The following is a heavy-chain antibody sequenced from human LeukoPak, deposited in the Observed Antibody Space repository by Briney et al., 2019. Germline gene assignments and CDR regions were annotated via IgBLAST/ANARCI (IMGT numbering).Heavy chain of an antibody. Sequence: PGGSLRLSCAASGFTVSSNYMTWVRQAPGKGLEWVSIIYSGGTTYYADSVKGRFAVSRDNSKNTLYLQMNSLRAEDTAVYYCAASGTYSRGRDYWGQGTLVTVSS. CDR2: IYSGGTT. J-gene: IGHJ4*02. D-gene: IGHD1-26*01. V-gene: IGHV3-53*01. CDR1: GFTVSSNY. CDR3: AASGTYSRGRDY.